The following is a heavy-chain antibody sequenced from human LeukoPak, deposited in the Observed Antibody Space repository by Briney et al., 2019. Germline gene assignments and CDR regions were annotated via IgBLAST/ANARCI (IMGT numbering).Heavy chain of an antibody. Sequence: KPSETLSLTCTVSGGSISSSSYYWGWIRQPPGKGLEWIGNIYYSGVTFYNPSLKSRVTISVDTSKNQFSLKLSSVTAADTALYYCARLSLGAPGCWGQGILVTVSS. J-gene: IGHJ4*02. D-gene: IGHD1-26*01. CDR1: GGSISSSSYY. CDR2: IYYSGVT. CDR3: ARLSLGAPGC. V-gene: IGHV4-39*01.